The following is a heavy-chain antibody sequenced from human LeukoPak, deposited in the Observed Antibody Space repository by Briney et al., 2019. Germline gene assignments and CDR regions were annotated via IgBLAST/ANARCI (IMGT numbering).Heavy chain of an antibody. V-gene: IGHV3-33*01. CDR3: ARGGYRSSWYFTTDFDY. CDR2: IWYDGSNK. CDR1: GFTFSSYG. J-gene: IGHJ4*02. Sequence: GGSLRLSCAASGFTFSSYGMHWVRQAPGKGLEWVAAIWYDGSNKYYADSVKGRFTISRDNSKNTLYLQMNSLRAEDTSVYYCARGGYRSSWYFTTDFDYWGQGTLVTVSS. D-gene: IGHD6-13*01.